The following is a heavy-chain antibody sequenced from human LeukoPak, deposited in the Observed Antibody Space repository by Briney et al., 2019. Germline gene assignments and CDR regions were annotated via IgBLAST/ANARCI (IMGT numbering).Heavy chain of an antibody. CDR3: AREIAAATAPQHYYFDY. V-gene: IGHV3-48*03. Sequence: GGSLRLSCAASGFTFSSYEMNWVRQAPGKGLEWVSYISSSGSTIYYADSVKGRFTISRDNAKNSLYLQMNSLRAEDTAVYYCAREIAAATAPQHYYFDYWGQGTLVTVSS. D-gene: IGHD6-13*01. J-gene: IGHJ4*02. CDR2: ISSSGSTI. CDR1: GFTFSSYE.